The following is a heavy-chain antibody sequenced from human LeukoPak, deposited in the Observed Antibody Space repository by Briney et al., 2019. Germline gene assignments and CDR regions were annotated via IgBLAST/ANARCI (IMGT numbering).Heavy chain of an antibody. CDR3: AREFRVGVVVLAAQSKGDY. Sequence: SVKVSCKASGGTFSSYAISWVRQAPGQGLEWMGRIIPIFGTANYAQKFQGRVTITTDESTSTAYMELSSLRSEDTAVYYCAREFRVGVVVLAAQSKGDYWGQGTLVTVSS. V-gene: IGHV1-69*05. J-gene: IGHJ4*02. D-gene: IGHD2-2*01. CDR2: IIPIFGTA. CDR1: GGTFSSYA.